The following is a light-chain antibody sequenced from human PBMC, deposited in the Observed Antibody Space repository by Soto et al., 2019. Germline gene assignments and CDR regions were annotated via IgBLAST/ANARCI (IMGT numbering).Light chain of an antibody. J-gene: IGKJ1*01. V-gene: IGKV1-39*01. CDR2: AAS. Sequence: DIQMTQFPSTLSASVGDRVTITCRASQSISNYLNWYQQKPGKAPKLLIFAASSLQSGVPSRLSGSRYGPDLTLTISSMKHEDFETYYCQQSYSSTPTFGQGTKVDI. CDR3: QQSYSSTPT. CDR1: QSISNY.